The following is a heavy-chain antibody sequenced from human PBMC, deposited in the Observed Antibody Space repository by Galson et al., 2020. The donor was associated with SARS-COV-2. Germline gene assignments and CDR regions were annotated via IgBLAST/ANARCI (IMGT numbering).Heavy chain of an antibody. J-gene: IGHJ6*02. CDR3: ARDGGGWFPYYYYGLDV. D-gene: IGHD6-19*01. Sequence: GGSLRLSCAASGFTFSTYAIHWVRRAPGKGLEWVAVISYDGSNKYYADSVKGRFTISRDNSKNTLYLQMNSLRTEDTAVYYCARDGGGWFPYYYYGLDVWGQGTTVTVSS. V-gene: IGHV3-30-3*01. CDR1: GFTFSTYA. CDR2: ISYDGSNK.